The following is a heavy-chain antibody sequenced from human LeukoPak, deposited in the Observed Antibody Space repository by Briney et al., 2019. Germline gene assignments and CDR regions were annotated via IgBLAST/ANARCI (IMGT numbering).Heavy chain of an antibody. D-gene: IGHD2-2*01. V-gene: IGHV3-48*01. CDR1: GFTFSSYS. J-gene: IGHJ4*02. Sequence: PGGSLRLSCAASGFTFSSYSMNWVRQAPGKGLEWVSYISSSSSTIYYADSVKGRFTISRDNAKNSLYLQMNSLRAEDTAVYYCARPLSLTRPHYCSSTSCPDYWGQGTLVTVSS. CDR2: ISSSSSTI. CDR3: ARPLSLTRPHYCSSTSCPDY.